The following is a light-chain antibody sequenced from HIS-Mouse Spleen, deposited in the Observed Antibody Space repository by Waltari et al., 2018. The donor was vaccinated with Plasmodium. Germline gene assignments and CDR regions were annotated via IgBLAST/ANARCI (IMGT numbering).Light chain of an antibody. V-gene: IGLV1-47*01. Sequence: QSVLTQPPSASGTPGQRVTISCSGSSSNIGSNYVYWYQQLPGTAPKLLIYRNNTRPSGVPARFSGSKSGTPASLAISGLRSEDEADYYCAAWDDSLSGRVFGGGTKLTVL. CDR2: RNN. CDR1: SSNIGSNY. CDR3: AAWDDSLSGRV. J-gene: IGLJ3*02.